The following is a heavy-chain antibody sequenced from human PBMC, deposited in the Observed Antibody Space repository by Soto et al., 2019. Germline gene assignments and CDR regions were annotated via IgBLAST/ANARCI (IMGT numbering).Heavy chain of an antibody. CDR1: GSRFSDYF. Sequence: GDSVKGSCKASGSRFSDYFMNWVRQAPGQGLEWMGIINPSDDSRNYAQKFQGRVTITRDTSTSTVYMDLSSLRYEDTAVYYCARDNSYILMIPAASSRFHPWGQATLVTGSS. D-gene: IGHD2-15*01. CDR3: ARDNSYILMIPAASSRFHP. CDR2: INPSDDSR. J-gene: IGHJ5*02. V-gene: IGHV1-46*01.